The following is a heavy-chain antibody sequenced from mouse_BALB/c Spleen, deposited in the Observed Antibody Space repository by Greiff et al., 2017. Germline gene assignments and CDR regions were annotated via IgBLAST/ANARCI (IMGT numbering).Heavy chain of an antibody. Sequence: VMLVESGPGLVAPSQSLSITCTVSGFSLTSYGVHWVRQPPGKGLEWLGVIWAGGSTNYNSALMSRLSISKDNSKSQVFLKMNSLQTADTAMYYCARDLGTQLAYWGQGTLVTVSA. CDR2: IWAGGST. V-gene: IGHV2-9*02. CDR1: GFSLTSYG. D-gene: IGHD4-1*01. J-gene: IGHJ3*01. CDR3: ARDLGTQLAY.